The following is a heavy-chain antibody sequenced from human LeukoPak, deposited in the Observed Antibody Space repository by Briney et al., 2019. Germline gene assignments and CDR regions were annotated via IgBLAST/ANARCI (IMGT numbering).Heavy chain of an antibody. CDR2: INPSGSST. J-gene: IGHJ5*02. CDR3: ARDNSVGETAWWFDP. V-gene: IGHV1-46*01. CDR1: GYSFTSYY. D-gene: IGHD1-26*01. Sequence: GASVKVSCTASGYSFTSYYMHWVRQAPGQGPEWMGLINPSGSSTTYAQRFQGRVTMTRDISTSTDYMELTSLTSDDTAMYYCARDNSVGETAWWFDPWGQGTLVTVSS.